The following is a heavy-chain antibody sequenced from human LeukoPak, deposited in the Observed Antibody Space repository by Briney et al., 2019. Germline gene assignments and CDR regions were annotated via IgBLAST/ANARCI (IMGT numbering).Heavy chain of an antibody. Sequence: ASVKVSCKTSGYTFNNFGITWVRQAPGRGPEWLGWISIGDGRTHYGRKFQDRVSMTREMSSNTAFLELSSLRSDDTAVYFCSRSYYSSSWYYFDHWGQGTLVIVSS. V-gene: IGHV1-18*01. J-gene: IGHJ4*02. CDR2: ISIGDGRT. D-gene: IGHD2-15*01. CDR3: SRSYYSSSWYYFDH. CDR1: GYTFNNFG.